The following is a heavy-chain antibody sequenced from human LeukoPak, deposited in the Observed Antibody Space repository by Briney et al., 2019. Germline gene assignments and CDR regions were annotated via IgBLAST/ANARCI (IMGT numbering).Heavy chain of an antibody. J-gene: IGHJ4*02. V-gene: IGHV3-15*01. CDR2: IKSKTDGGTT. D-gene: IGHD4-17*01. CDR1: GLTVGFKC. Sequence: GGSLRLSCAASGLTVGFKCMSWVRQAPGKGLEWVGRIKSKTDGGTTDYAASVKGRFTISRDDSKNTLYLQMNSLKTEDTAVYYCTTDDYGDLVFDYWGQGTLVTVSS. CDR3: TTDDYGDLVFDY.